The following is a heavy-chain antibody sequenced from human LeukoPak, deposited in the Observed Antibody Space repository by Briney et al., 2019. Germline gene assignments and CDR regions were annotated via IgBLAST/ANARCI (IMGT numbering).Heavy chain of an antibody. CDR1: GYTFTSYG. CDR2: ISAYNGNT. J-gene: IGHJ4*02. CDR3: ARDLSRGVAAAGTSRRFDY. V-gene: IGHV1-18*04. D-gene: IGHD6-13*01. Sequence: GASVKVSCKASGYTFTSYGISWVRQAPGQGLEWMGWISAYNGNTNYAQKLQGRVTMTTDTSTSTAYTELRSLRSDDTAVYYCARDLSRGVAAAGTSRRFDYWGQGTLVTVSS.